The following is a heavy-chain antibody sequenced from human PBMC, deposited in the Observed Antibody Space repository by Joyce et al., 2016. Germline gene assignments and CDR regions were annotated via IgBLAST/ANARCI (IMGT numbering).Heavy chain of an antibody. CDR3: ARGGGCTSDNCYWPDR. D-gene: IGHD2-2*01. Sequence: EVQLLESGGGFVQPGGSLRLSCAASGFTFSFHVMNWVRQAPGKGLEWVSTISDAAIYYSDSVKGRFTISRDNSKNTLYLQMNDLRADDTALYFCARGGGCTSDNCYWPDRWGQGTLVTVSS. J-gene: IGHJ5*02. CDR2: ISDAAI. V-gene: IGHV3-23*01. CDR1: GFTFSFHV.